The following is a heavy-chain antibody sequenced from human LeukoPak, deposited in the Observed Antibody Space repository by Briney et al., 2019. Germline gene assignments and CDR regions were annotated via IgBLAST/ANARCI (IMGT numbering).Heavy chain of an antibody. D-gene: IGHD3-10*01. J-gene: IGHJ6*02. Sequence: GESLKISCKGSGYSFTSYWIGWVRQMPGKGLEWMGIIYPGDSDTRYSPSFQGQVTISADKSISTAYLQWSSLKASDTAMYYCARGPTPYYGSGSYQAGYYGMDVWGQGTTVTVSS. CDR3: ARGPTPYYGSGSYQAGYYGMDV. CDR1: GYSFTSYW. V-gene: IGHV5-51*01. CDR2: IYPGDSDT.